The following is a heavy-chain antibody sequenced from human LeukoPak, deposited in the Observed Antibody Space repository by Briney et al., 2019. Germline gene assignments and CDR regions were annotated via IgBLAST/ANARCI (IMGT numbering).Heavy chain of an antibody. CDR1: GGSISSGSYY. D-gene: IGHD4-17*01. J-gene: IGHJ6*03. CDR2: IYYSGST. V-gene: IGHV4-61*01. CDR3: ARGDYDQPSRHYYYYMDV. Sequence: SETPSLTCTVSGGSISSGSYYWSWIRQPPGKGLEWIGYIYYSGSTNYNPSLKSRVTISVDTSKNQFSLKLSSVTAADTAVYYCARGDYDQPSRHYYYYMDVWDKGTTVTVSS.